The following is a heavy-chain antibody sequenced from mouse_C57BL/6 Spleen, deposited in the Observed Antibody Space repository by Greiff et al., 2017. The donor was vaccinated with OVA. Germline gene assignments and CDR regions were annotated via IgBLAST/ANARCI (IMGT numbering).Heavy chain of an antibody. Sequence: VQLQQSGAELVRPGTSVKVSCKASGYAFTNYLIEWVKQRPGQGLEWIGVINPGSGGTNYNEKFKGKATLTADKSSSTAYMQLSSLTSEDSAVYFCAREGSNGDWFAYWGQGTLVTVSA. J-gene: IGHJ3*01. V-gene: IGHV1-54*01. CDR1: GYAFTNYL. CDR3: AREGSNGDWFAY. D-gene: IGHD2-5*01. CDR2: INPGSGGT.